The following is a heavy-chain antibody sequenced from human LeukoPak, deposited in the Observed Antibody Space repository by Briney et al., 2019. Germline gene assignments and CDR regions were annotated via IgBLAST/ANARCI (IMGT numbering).Heavy chain of an antibody. V-gene: IGHV3-30*02. CDR3: ARAGMVSDPLDYNYYMDV. CDR2: IRYDGSKK. J-gene: IGHJ6*03. CDR1: GFTFSSFG. Sequence: GGSLRLSCAASGFTFSSFGMHWVRQAPGKGLEWVAFIRYDGSKKYYADSVKGRFTFSRDNSKNTLYLQMNSLRAEDTAVYYCARAGMVSDPLDYNYYMDVWGKGTTVTVSS. D-gene: IGHD5-18*01.